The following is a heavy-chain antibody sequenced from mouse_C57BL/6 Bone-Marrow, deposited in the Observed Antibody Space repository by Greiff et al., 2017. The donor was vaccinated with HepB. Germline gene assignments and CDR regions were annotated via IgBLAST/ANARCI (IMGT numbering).Heavy chain of an antibody. J-gene: IGHJ2*01. CDR1: GYTFTDYY. V-gene: IGHV1-19*01. CDR3: ARYYIDY. Sequence: VQLKESGPVLVKPGASVKMSCKASGYTFTDYYMNWVKQSHGKSLEWIGVINPYNGGTSYNQKFKAKATLTVDKSSSTAYMELNSLTSEDSAVYYCARYYIDYWGQGTTLTVSS. D-gene: IGHD2-12*01. CDR2: INPYNGGT.